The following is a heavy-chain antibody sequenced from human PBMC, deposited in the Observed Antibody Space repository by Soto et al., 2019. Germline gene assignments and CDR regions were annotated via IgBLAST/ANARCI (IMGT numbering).Heavy chain of an antibody. D-gene: IGHD3-3*02. J-gene: IGHJ5*02. V-gene: IGHV4-61*01. Sequence: PSETLSLTCTVSGGSVSSGSYYWSWIRQPPGKGLEWIGYIYYSGSTNYNPSLKSRVTISVDTSKNQFSLKLSSVTAADTAVYYCASFSRWFDPWGQGTLVTVSS. CDR1: GGSVSSGSYY. CDR2: IYYSGST. CDR3: ASFSRWFDP.